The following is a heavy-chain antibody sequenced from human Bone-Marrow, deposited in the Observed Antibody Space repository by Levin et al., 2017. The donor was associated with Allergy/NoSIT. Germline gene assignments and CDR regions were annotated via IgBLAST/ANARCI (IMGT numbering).Heavy chain of an antibody. CDR1: GGSISSYY. CDR2: IYYSGST. V-gene: IGHV4-59*01. CDR3: ARGRGAAGPHNPPFDY. J-gene: IGHJ4*02. D-gene: IGHD6-13*01. Sequence: NASETLSLTCTVSGGSISSYYWSWIRQPPGKGLEWIGYIYYSGSTNYNPSLKSRVTISVDTSKNQFSLKLSSVTAADTAVYYCARGRGAAGPHNPPFDYWGQGTLVTVSS.